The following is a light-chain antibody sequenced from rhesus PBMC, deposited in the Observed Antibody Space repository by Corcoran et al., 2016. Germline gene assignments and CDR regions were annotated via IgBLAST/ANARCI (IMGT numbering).Light chain of an antibody. Sequence: DIQMTQSPSSLSASVGDTVTITCRASQSVSSWLDWYQQKPGKAPKLLIDKASILQSGVPSRFSGNGSGTDFNLTISSLQPEDFATYYCLQYRSSPWTFGQGTKVEIK. V-gene: IGKV1-22*01. CDR3: LQYRSSPWT. CDR2: KAS. CDR1: QSVSSW. J-gene: IGKJ1*01.